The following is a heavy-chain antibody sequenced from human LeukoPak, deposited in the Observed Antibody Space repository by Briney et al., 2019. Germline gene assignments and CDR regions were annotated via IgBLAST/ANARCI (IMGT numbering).Heavy chain of an antibody. Sequence: ASVTVSCKASGYTFTSYGISWVRQAPGQGLEWMGWISAYNGNTNYAQKLQGRVTMTTDTSTSTAYMELRSLRSDDTAVYYCARDQSPGYSYGYYYYYYGMDVWGQGTTVTVSS. CDR1: GYTFTSYG. V-gene: IGHV1-18*01. CDR3: ARDQSPGYSYGYYYYYYGMDV. CDR2: ISAYNGNT. J-gene: IGHJ6*02. D-gene: IGHD5-18*01.